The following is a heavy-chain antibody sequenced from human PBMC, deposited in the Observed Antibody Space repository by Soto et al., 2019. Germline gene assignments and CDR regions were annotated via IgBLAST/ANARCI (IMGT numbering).Heavy chain of an antibody. CDR2: IIPIFGTA. V-gene: IGHV1-69*12. D-gene: IGHD3-22*01. CDR3: ARDSGPSSGYSPSWFDP. CDR1: GGTFSSYA. Sequence: QVQLVQSGAEVKKPGSSVKVSCKASGGTFSSYAITWVRQAPGQGLEWMGGIIPIFGTANYAQKFQGRVTSTAAESTSTAYMELSSLRSVDTAVYSCARDSGPSSGYSPSWFDPWGQGTLVTVSS. J-gene: IGHJ5*02.